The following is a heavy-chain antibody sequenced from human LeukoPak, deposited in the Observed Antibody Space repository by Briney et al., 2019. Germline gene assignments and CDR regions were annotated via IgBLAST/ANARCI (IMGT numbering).Heavy chain of an antibody. D-gene: IGHD6-19*01. CDR1: GFTFDDYA. CDR3: AKMQWLGGTETFDY. V-gene: IGHV3-30*18. Sequence: GGSLRLSCAASGFTFDDYAMHWVRQAPGKGLEWVAVISYDGSNKYYADSVKGRFTISRDNSKNTLYLQMNSLRAEDTAVYYCAKMQWLGGTETFDYWGQGTLVTVSS. J-gene: IGHJ4*02. CDR2: ISYDGSNK.